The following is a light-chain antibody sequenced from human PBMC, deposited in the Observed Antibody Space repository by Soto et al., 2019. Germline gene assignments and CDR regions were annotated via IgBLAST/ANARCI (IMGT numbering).Light chain of an antibody. Sequence: QSALTQPASVSGSPGQSITISCTGTSSDVGGYNYVSWYQQHPGKAPKLMIYDVSNRPSGVSNNFSGSRSGNTASLTISGLRAEDAANYYGSSYTSSSTVVFGGGTKLTVL. J-gene: IGLJ2*01. V-gene: IGLV2-14*01. CDR1: SSDVGGYNY. CDR3: SSYTSSSTVV. CDR2: DVS.